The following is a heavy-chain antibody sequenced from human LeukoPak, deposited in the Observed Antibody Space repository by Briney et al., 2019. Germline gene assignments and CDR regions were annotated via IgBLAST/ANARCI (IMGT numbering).Heavy chain of an antibody. D-gene: IGHD4-23*01. J-gene: IGHJ4*02. V-gene: IGHV1-18*01. CDR3: ARGGVDDYGGNGPFDY. Sequence: GASVKVSCKASGYTFTSYDITWVRQAPGQGLEWMGWISAHKGYTKYSQRVQGRVVLTADTSTTTAYMELRSLRSDDTAVYYCARGGVDDYGGNGPFDYWGQGTPVTVSP. CDR2: ISAHKGYT. CDR1: GYTFTSYD.